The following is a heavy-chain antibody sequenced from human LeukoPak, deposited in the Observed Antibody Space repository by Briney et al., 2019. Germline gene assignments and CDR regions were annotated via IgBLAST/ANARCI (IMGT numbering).Heavy chain of an antibody. CDR2: IYYSGST. CDR1: GGSISSYY. V-gene: IGHV4-59*01. J-gene: IGHJ4*02. D-gene: IGHD2-15*01. CDR3: ARDYCSGGSCYWDY. Sequence: SETLSLTCPVSGGSISSYYWSWIRQPPGKGLGWIGYIYYSGSTNYNPSLKSRVTISVDTSKNQFSLKLSSVTAADTAVYYCARDYCSGGSCYWDYWGQGTLVTVSS.